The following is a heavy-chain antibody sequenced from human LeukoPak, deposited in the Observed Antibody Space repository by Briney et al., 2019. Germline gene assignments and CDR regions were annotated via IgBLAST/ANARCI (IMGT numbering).Heavy chain of an antibody. CDR2: ISAYNGNT. Sequence: ASVKVSCKASGYTFTSYGISWVRQAPGQGLEWMGWISAYNGNTNYAQKLQGRVTMTTDTSTSTAYMELSSLRSEDTAVYYCAILGLGPYSYGYGDDWYFDLWGRGTLVTVSS. V-gene: IGHV1-18*01. CDR3: AILGLGPYSYGYGDDWYFDL. D-gene: IGHD5-18*01. J-gene: IGHJ2*01. CDR1: GYTFTSYG.